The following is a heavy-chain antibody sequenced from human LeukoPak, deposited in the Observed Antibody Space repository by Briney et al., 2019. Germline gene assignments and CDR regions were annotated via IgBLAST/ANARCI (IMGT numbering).Heavy chain of an antibody. D-gene: IGHD4-23*01. V-gene: IGHV3-53*01. CDR3: ARDHTVTPKKNYFDY. CDR1: GFTVSSNY. Sequence: GGSLRLSCAASGFTVSSNYMSWVRQAPGNRLEWVSVIYSGGSTYYADSVKGRFTISRDNSKNTLYLQMNSLRAEDTAVYYCARDHTVTPKKNYFDYWGQGTLVTVSS. CDR2: IYSGGST. J-gene: IGHJ4*02.